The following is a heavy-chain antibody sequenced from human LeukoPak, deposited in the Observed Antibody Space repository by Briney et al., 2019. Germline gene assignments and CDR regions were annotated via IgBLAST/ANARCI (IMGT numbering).Heavy chain of an antibody. CDR3: ARDRFGELSNFDY. Sequence: SETLSLTCTVSGGSISSGGYYWSWIRQHPGKGLEWIGYIYYSGSTYYNPSLKSRVTISVDTSKNQFSLKLSSVTAADTAVYYCARDRFGELSNFDYWGQGTLVTVSS. J-gene: IGHJ4*02. D-gene: IGHD3-10*01. CDR1: GGSISSGGYY. V-gene: IGHV4-31*03. CDR2: IYYSGST.